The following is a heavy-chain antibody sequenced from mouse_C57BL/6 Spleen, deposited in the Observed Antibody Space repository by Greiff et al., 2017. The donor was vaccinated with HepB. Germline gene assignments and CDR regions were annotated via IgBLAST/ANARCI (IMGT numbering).Heavy chain of an antibody. J-gene: IGHJ4*01. D-gene: IGHD1-1*01. CDR3: ARFYYYGSNYAMDY. CDR1: GYTFTTYW. CDR2: IYPGSGST. V-gene: IGHV1-55*01. Sequence: QVQLQQPGAELVKPGASVKMSCKASGYTFTTYWITWVKQRPGQGLEWIGDIYPGSGSTNYNEKFKSKATLTVDTSSSTAYMQLRSLTSEDSAVYYCARFYYYGSNYAMDYWGQGTSVTVSS.